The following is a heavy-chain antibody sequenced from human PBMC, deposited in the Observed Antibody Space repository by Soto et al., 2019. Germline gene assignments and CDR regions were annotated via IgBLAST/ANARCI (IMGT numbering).Heavy chain of an antibody. V-gene: IGHV4-30-4*01. CDR2: IYYSGST. J-gene: IGHJ3*02. Sequence: WSRKKQTPGKGLEWIGYIYYSGSTYYNPSLKSRVTISVDTSKNQFSLKLSSVTAADTAVYYCASDSWYSSSRPSAPIALDISGQATLV. CDR3: ASDSWYSSSRPSAPIALDI. D-gene: IGHD6-13*01.